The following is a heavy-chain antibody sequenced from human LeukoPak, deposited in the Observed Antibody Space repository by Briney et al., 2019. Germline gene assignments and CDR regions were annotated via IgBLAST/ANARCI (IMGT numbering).Heavy chain of an antibody. D-gene: IGHD3-3*01. CDR3: ARHSVGSGPIDY. CDR1: GGSISSYY. CDR2: IYYSGST. J-gene: IGHJ4*02. Sequence: SETLSLTCTVSGGSISSYYWSWIRQPPGKGLEWIGYIYYSGSTNYNPSLKSRVTISVDTSKNQFSLKLSSVTAADTAVYYCARHSVGSGPIDYWGQGTLVTVSS. V-gene: IGHV4-59*08.